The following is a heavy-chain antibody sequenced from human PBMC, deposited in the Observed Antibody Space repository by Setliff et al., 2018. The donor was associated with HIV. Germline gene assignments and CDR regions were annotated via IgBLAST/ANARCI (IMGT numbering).Heavy chain of an antibody. Sequence: PSETLSLTSTVSGGSITSSNSYWGWIRQSPGKGLEWIGSIYYNGHTSYNPSLQSRVTISVDRSQNQFSLRLRSVTATDTAVYYRARHLWFYYVAESYGYFDYWGQGSLVTVSS. CDR2: IYYNGHT. CDR1: GGSITSSNSY. J-gene: IGHJ4*02. D-gene: IGHD3-10*01. V-gene: IGHV4-39*01. CDR3: ARHLWFYYVAESYGYFDY.